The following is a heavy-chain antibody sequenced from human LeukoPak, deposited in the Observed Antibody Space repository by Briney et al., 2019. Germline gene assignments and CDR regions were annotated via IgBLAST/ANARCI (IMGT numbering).Heavy chain of an antibody. J-gene: IGHJ4*02. D-gene: IGHD2/OR15-2a*01. CDR1: GFTFSSYA. CDR2: ISGSGGST. Sequence: SGGSLRLSCAASGFTFSSYAMSWVRQAPGKGLEWVSAISGSGGSTYYADSVKGRFTISRDNSKNTLYLQMNSLRAEDTAVYYCAKDLYGPRYYFDYWGQGTLVTVSS. CDR3: AKDLYGPRYYFDY. V-gene: IGHV3-23*01.